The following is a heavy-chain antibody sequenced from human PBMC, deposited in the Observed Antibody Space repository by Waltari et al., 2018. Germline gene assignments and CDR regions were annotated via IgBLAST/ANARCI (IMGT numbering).Heavy chain of an antibody. D-gene: IGHD6-19*01. CDR3: VKAAVGTYAFDI. J-gene: IGHJ3*02. Sequence: EVQLVESGGGLVQPGGSFRLSCSASGFTFSGFALHWVRQAPGKRLEYVSALSSNGATPYYADSVKGRFTISRDNAKNTLYLQMSSLRPEDTAVYYCVKAAVGTYAFDIWGQGTAVTVSS. V-gene: IGHV3-64D*06. CDR1: GFTFSGFA. CDR2: LSSNGATP.